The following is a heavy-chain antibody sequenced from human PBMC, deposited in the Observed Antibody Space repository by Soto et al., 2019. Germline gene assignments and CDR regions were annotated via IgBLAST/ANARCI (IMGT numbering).Heavy chain of an antibody. J-gene: IGHJ6*03. V-gene: IGHV3-33*01. CDR2: IRYDGSNK. Sequence: QVQLVESGGGVVQPGRSLRLSCAASGFTFSSYGMHWVRQAPGKGLEWVAVIRYDGSNKYYADSVKGRFTISRDNSKKTLYMQRNSLRAEDTAVYYCARVGDYYYCYIDVWGKGTTVTVSS. CDR1: GFTFSSYG. CDR3: ARVGDYYYCYIDV.